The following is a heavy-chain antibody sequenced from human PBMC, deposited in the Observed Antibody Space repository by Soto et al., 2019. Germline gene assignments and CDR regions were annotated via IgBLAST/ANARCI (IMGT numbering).Heavy chain of an antibody. CDR1: GFTFSSYG. J-gene: IGHJ5*02. CDR2: IWYDGSNK. CDR3: AKEPYPPYGDSNWFDP. V-gene: IGHV3-30*02. D-gene: IGHD4-17*01. Sequence: GGSLRLSCAASGFTFSSYGMHWVRQAPGKGLEWVAVIWYDGSNKYYADSVKGRFAISRDNSKNTLYPQMNSLRAEDTAVYYCAKEPYPPYGDSNWFDPWGQGTLVTVSS.